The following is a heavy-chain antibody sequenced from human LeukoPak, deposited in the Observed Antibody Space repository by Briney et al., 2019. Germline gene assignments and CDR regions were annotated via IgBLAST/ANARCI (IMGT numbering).Heavy chain of an antibody. CDR3: AKRVPLTALDS. D-gene: IGHD3-3*01. CDR1: GFSFNIYA. Sequence: GGSLRLSCAASGFSFNIYAMGWVRQAPGKGLEWVSVVGSGSVDKHYADTVRGRFDISRDNSKNRLFLQMNSLRVEDSGVYYCAKRVPLTALDSWGQGTLVTVSS. CDR2: VGSGSVDK. V-gene: IGHV3-23*01. J-gene: IGHJ5*01.